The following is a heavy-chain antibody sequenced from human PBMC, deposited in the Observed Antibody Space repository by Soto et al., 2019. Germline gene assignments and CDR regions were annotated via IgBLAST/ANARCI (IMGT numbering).Heavy chain of an antibody. CDR3: ARPRGGATSFSSLAY. V-gene: IGHV1-69*02. CDR1: GGTFSSYT. Sequence: GASVKVSCKASGGTFSSYTISWVRQAPGQGLEWMGRIIPTLGIANYAQKFQGRVTITADKSTSTAYMELSSLRSEDTAVYYCARPRGGATSFSSLAYWGQGTLVTVSS. D-gene: IGHD1-26*01. CDR2: IIPTLGIA. J-gene: IGHJ4*02.